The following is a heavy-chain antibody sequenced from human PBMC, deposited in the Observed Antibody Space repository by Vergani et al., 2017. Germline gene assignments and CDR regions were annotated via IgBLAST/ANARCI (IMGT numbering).Heavy chain of an antibody. Sequence: VRLLESGGGLVQPGGSLRLSCGASGFTFSNYGMHWVRQAPGKGLEWVTFIRYDGSNTYYADSVKGRFTISRDNSKNTLYLQMNNLRAADTAVYYCARSGYCAHGVCYMTYYYYMDVWGKGTAVTVSS. V-gene: IGHV3-30*02. CDR3: ARSGYCAHGVCYMTYYYYMDV. CDR1: GFTFSNYG. D-gene: IGHD2-8*01. CDR2: IRYDGSNT. J-gene: IGHJ6*03.